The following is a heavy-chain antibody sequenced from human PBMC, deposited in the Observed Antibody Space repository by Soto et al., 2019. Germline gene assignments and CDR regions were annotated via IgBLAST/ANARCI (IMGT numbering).Heavy chain of an antibody. Sequence: QVQLQESGPGLVKPSQTLSLTCTVSGGSISSGDYYWSWIHQPPGTGLEWIGYMYNSGSTDYNPSLKSRVTISVDTSKNQFSLKLSSVTAADTAVYYCARAPPSTMTRPEYFQHWGQGTLVTVSS. CDR3: ARAPPSTMTRPEYFQH. D-gene: IGHD4-17*01. J-gene: IGHJ1*01. CDR1: GGSISSGDYY. CDR2: MYNSGST. V-gene: IGHV4-30-4*01.